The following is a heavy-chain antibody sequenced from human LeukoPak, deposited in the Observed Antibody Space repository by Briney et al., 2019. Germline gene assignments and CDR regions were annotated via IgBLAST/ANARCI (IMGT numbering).Heavy chain of an antibody. CDR3: ARAASGYYYASDI. D-gene: IGHD5-12*01. J-gene: IGHJ3*02. Sequence: PSETLSLTCTVSGGSFSSYYWSWIRQPPGKGLEWIGYIYYSGSTKYNPSLNSRVTMSVDTSKNQLSLNLTSVTAADTAVYYCARAASGYYYASDIWGQGTVVTVSS. CDR2: IYYSGST. V-gene: IGHV4-59*01. CDR1: GGSFSSYY.